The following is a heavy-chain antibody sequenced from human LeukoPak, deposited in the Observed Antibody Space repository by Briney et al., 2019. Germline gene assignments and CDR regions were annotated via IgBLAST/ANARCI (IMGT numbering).Heavy chain of an antibody. Sequence: GGSLRLSCAASGFTFSSYAMHWVRQAPGKGLEWVAVISYDGSNKYYADSVEGRFTISRDNSKNTLYLQMNSLRAEDTAVYYCARARDVDTAIDYWGQGTLVTVSS. CDR3: ARARDVDTAIDY. CDR2: ISYDGSNK. D-gene: IGHD5-18*01. CDR1: GFTFSSYA. J-gene: IGHJ4*02. V-gene: IGHV3-30*04.